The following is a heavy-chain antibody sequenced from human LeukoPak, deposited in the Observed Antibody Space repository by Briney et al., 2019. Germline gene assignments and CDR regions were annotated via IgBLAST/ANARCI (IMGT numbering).Heavy chain of an antibody. D-gene: IGHD3-16*01. Sequence: SETLSLTCTVSDDSISDYYRGWIRQTPGKGLERIGYFYNSGRSTYNPSLKSRVSISVDTSKNQFSLRLNSVIFADTAVYYCTRGAGWLIDDWGQGILVTVSS. CDR1: DDSISDYY. CDR3: TRGAGWLIDD. CDR2: FYNSGRS. V-gene: IGHV4-59*01. J-gene: IGHJ4*02.